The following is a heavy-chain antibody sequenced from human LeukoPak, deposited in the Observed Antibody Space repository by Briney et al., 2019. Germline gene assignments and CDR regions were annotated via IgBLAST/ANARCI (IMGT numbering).Heavy chain of an antibody. Sequence: SETLSLTCTVSGGSISSSSYYWGWIRQPPGKGREWIGSIYYSGSTYYNPSLKSRVTISVDTSKNQFSLKLSSVTAADTAVYYCARHAATEYLLDYWGQGTLVTVSA. CDR3: ARHAATEYLLDY. CDR1: GGSISSSSYY. CDR2: IYYSGST. D-gene: IGHD6-6*01. V-gene: IGHV4-39*01. J-gene: IGHJ4*02.